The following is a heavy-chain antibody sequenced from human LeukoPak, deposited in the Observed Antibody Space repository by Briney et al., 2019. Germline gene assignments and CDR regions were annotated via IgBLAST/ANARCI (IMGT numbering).Heavy chain of an antibody. CDR1: GGSITSYY. Sequence: SETLSLTCTVSGGSITSYYWGRIRQPPGKGMEYIGHIYYSGSTDYNPSLKSRVTMSVDTSKNQVSLKLSSVIAADTAVYYCARYGSSSLRAGYYYYMDVWGKGTTVTVSS. CDR3: ARYGSSSLRAGYYYYMDV. CDR2: IYYSGST. J-gene: IGHJ6*03. V-gene: IGHV4-59*01. D-gene: IGHD6-6*01.